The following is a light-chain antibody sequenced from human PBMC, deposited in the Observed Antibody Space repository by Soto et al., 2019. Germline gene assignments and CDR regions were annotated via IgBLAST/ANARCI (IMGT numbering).Light chain of an antibody. CDR1: QSISSW. V-gene: IGKV1-5*01. CDR3: QQYNSYSIT. CDR2: DAS. J-gene: IGKJ5*01. Sequence: DIQMTQSLSTLSASVGDRVTITCRASQSISSWLARYQQKPGKAPKLLIYDASSLESGVPSRFSGSGSGTEFTLTISSLQPDDFATYYCQQYNSYSITFGQGTRLEIK.